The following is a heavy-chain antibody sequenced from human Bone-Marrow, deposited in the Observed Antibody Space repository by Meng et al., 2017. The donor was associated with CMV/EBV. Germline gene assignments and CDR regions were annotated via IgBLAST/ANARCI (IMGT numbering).Heavy chain of an antibody. J-gene: IGHJ5*02. CDR2: INPNSGGT. D-gene: IGHD2-2*01. CDR3: AREGYCSSTSCYEGWFDP. Sequence: TFTGYYMHWVRQAPGQGLEWMGWINPNSGGTNYAQKFQGRVTMTRDTSISTAYMELSRLRSDDTAVYYCAREGYCSSTSCYEGWFDPWGQGTLVTVSS. CDR1: TFTGYY. V-gene: IGHV1-2*02.